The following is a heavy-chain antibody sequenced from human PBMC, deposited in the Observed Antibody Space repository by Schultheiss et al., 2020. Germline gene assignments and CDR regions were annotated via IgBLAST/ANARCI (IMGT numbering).Heavy chain of an antibody. V-gene: IGHV4-59*08. J-gene: IGHJ3*02. CDR1: GGSISSYY. CDR2: IYYSGST. D-gene: IGHD2-15*01. CDR3: ARRYCSGGSCYEYDAFDI. Sequence: SETLSLTCTVSGGSISSYYWSWIRQPPGKGLEWIGSIYYSGSTYYNPSLKSRVTISVDTSKNQFSLKLTSMTAADTAIYYCARRYCSGGSCYEYDAFDIWGQGTMVTVSS.